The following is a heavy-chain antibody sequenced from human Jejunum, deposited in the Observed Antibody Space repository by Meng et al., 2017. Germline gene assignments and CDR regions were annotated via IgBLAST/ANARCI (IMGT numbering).Heavy chain of an antibody. D-gene: IGHD3-16*01. V-gene: IGHV4-61*01. J-gene: IGHJ4*02. CDR1: GVSVTSGHYY. Sequence: LQQSAPGLVRPLGTLSLSCPVSGVSVTSGHYYWSWVRQPPGQGLEWIGHVFYTGSTNYSPSFKSRVTISVHTSMNQFSLKLNSVTAADTAVYYCARGGWDFEYWGQGILVTVSS. CDR2: VFYTGST. CDR3: ARGGWDFEY.